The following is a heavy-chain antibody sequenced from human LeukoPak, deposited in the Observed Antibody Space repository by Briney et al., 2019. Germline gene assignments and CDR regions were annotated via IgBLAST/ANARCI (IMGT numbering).Heavy chain of an antibody. CDR3: ARRVWATSISRDAFDI. CDR1: GGSIRSSY. CDR2: IHYSGST. Sequence: SETLSLTCTVSGGSIRSSYWSWIRQPPGKGLEWIGHIHYSGSTNYNPSLKSRVVISVDTSKNQFSLKLSSVTAADTAVFYCARRVWATSISRDAFDIWGQGTMVTVSS. D-gene: IGHD1-26*01. V-gene: IGHV4-59*01. J-gene: IGHJ3*02.